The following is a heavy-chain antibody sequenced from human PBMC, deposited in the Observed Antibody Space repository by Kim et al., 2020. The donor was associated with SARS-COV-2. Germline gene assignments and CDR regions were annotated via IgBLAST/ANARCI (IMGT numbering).Heavy chain of an antibody. CDR2: ISESGADT. CDR3: AKRYVRTFMVFFDH. V-gene: IGHV3-23*01. CDR1: GFTFSSYA. D-gene: IGHD3-10*02. Sequence: GGSLRLSCAASGFTFSSYAMSWVRQTPKKGLEWVSSISESGADTYYADSVKGRFTISRDNSKSTVYLQMDSLRAEDTAVYHCAKRYVRTFMVFFDHWGQGSQVTVSS. J-gene: IGHJ4*02.